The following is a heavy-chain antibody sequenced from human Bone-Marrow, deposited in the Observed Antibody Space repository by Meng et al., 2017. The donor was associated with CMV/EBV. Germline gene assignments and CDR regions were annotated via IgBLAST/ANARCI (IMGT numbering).Heavy chain of an antibody. CDR1: GYTFTSYG. CDR3: ASTTIVGATTGAFDI. D-gene: IGHD1-26*01. V-gene: IGHV1-18*01. Sequence: ASVKVSCKASGYTFTSYGISWVRQAPGQGLEWMGWISAYNGNTNYAQKLQGRVTMTTDTSTSTAYMELRSLRSDDTAVYYCASTTIVGATTGAFDIWGQGTRVTVSS. J-gene: IGHJ3*02. CDR2: ISAYNGNT.